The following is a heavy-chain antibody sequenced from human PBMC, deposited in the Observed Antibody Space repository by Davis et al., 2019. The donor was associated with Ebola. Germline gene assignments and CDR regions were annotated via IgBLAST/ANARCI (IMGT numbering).Heavy chain of an antibody. J-gene: IGHJ6*02. CDR3: ARFSGSGWYGGDYYYYYGMDV. V-gene: IGHV4-59*08. CDR2: IYYSGSA. CDR1: GGSISSYY. D-gene: IGHD6-19*01. Sequence: SETLSLTCTVSGGSISSYYWSWIRQPPGKGLEWIGYIYYSGSANYNPSLKSRVTMSVDTSKNQFSLKLSSLTAADTAVYYCARFSGSGWYGGDYYYYYGMDVWGQGTTVTVSS.